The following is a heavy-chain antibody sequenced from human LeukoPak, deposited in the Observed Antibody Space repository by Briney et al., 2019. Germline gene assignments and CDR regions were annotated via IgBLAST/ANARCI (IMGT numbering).Heavy chain of an antibody. D-gene: IGHD6-19*01. CDR2: ISGSGGST. CDR1: GFTFSTYA. V-gene: IGHV3-23*01. CDR3: AKLAGSSGWSFDY. J-gene: IGHJ4*02. Sequence: GGSLRLSCAASGFTFSTYAINWVRQAPGKGLEWVSGISGSGGSTYYADSVKGRFTISRDNSKNTLYLQMNSLRAEDTAVYYCAKLAGSSGWSFDYWGQGTLVTVSS.